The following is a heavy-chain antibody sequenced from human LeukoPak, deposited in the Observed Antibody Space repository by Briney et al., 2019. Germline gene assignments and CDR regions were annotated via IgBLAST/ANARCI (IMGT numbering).Heavy chain of an antibody. D-gene: IGHD2-8*02. CDR3: SLRYCSGTSCPGY. CDR2: IKSSADGGAT. Sequence: PGGSLRLSCAASGFTFCDAWLSWVRQAPGKGPEWVGRIKSSADGGATDYAAPVKGRFTVSRDDSKDTLYLQMNSLKTEDTAVYYCSLRYCSGTSCPGYWGQGTLVTVSS. V-gene: IGHV3-15*01. J-gene: IGHJ4*02. CDR1: GFTFCDAW.